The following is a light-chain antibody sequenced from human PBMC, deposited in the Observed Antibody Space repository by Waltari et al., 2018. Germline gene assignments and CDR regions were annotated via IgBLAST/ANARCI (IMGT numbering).Light chain of an antibody. CDR3: LQYLHTPRT. Sequence: DVVMTKSPDSRAVSLGERGTIHFKSSQSLLYTSNNKNYLAWYQQKPGQPPKILIYWASIRESGVPDRFSGSGSGTDFTLTISGLQAEDVASYFCLQYLHTPRTFGQGTKVEIK. J-gene: IGKJ1*01. CDR2: WAS. V-gene: IGKV4-1*01. CDR1: QSLLYTSNNKNY.